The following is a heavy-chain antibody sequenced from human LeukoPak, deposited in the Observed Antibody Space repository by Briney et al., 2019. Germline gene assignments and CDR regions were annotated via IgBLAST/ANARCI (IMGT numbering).Heavy chain of an antibody. D-gene: IGHD6-13*01. CDR2: INPSGGGA. V-gene: IGHV1-46*01. CDR1: GYTFTNYY. Sequence: GASVKVSCKASGYTFTNYYMHWVRQAPGQGLEWVGIINPSGGGASYAQEFQGRVTMTRDTSTSTVYMELNSLRSDDTAVYYCASGQLRIAAAGTQGLPTHWGLGTLVTVSS. J-gene: IGHJ4*02. CDR3: ASGQLRIAAAGTQGLPTH.